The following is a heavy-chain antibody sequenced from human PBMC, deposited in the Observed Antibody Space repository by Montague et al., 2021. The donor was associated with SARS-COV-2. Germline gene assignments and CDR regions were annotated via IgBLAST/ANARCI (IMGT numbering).Heavy chain of an antibody. V-gene: IGHV2-70*11. D-gene: IGHD4-17*01. CDR3: ARIQATVNAFDI. CDR1: GFSLSTSGMC. J-gene: IGHJ3*02. CDR2: XXWDDDK. Sequence: PALVKPTQTLTLTCTFSGFSLSTSGMCVSWIRQPPGKALEWLARXXWDDDKYYSTSLKTRLTISKDTSKNQVVLTMTNMDPVDTATYYCARIQATVNAFDIWGQGTMVTVPS.